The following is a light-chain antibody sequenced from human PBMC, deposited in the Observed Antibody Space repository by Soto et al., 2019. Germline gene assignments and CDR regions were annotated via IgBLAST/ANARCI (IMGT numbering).Light chain of an antibody. CDR3: AAWDDTVRSYV. CDR2: RDN. J-gene: IGLJ1*01. V-gene: IGLV1-47*01. Sequence: QSVLTQPPSVSGTPGQRVTISCSGGISNIGTNYVHWFPQLPGTAPKVLSNRDNQRPSGVPDRFSGSKSGTSASLAISGLRSEDEAEYYCAAWDDTVRSYVFGTGTKVTVL. CDR1: ISNIGTNY.